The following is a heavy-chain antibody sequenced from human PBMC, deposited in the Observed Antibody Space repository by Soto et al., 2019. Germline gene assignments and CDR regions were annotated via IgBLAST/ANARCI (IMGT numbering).Heavy chain of an antibody. CDR1: GFTFSDYY. Sequence: QVQLVESGGGLVKPGGSLRLSCAASGFTFSDYYMSWIRQAPGKGLEWVSYISPSSDATYYADAVKGRFTISRDNAKNSLYLQMSSLRAEDTAVYYCARVRALLDPWFDPWGQGTLVTVSS. J-gene: IGHJ5*02. V-gene: IGHV3-11*01. CDR2: ISPSSDAT. CDR3: ARVRALLDPWFDP.